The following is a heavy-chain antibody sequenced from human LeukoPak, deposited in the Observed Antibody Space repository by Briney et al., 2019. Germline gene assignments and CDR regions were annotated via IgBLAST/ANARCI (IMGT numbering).Heavy chain of an antibody. CDR3: ITGDYDFWSGFYSPNHYFDY. CDR2: IKGKTAAGAP. Sequence: GGSLRLSCAASGFTFTSAWMSWVRQAPGKGLEWVGRIKGKTAAGAPDYIASVKGRFTISRDDSKNTLFLQMNSLKTEDTAVYYCITGDYDFWSGFYSPNHYFDYWGQGTLVTVSS. V-gene: IGHV3-15*01. D-gene: IGHD3-3*01. J-gene: IGHJ4*02. CDR1: GFTFTSAW.